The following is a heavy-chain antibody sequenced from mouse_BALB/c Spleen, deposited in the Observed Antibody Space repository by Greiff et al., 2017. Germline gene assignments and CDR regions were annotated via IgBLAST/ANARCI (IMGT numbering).Heavy chain of an antibody. CDR1: GFTFNTYA. D-gene: IGHD2-1*01. CDR2: IRSKSNNYAT. Sequence: EVQRVESGGGLVQPKGSLKLSCAASGFTFNTYAMNWVRQAPGKGLEWVARIRSKSNNYATYYADSVKDRFTISRDDSQSMLYLQMNNLKTEDTAMYYCVRRGNRYAMDYWGQGTSVTVSS. J-gene: IGHJ4*01. CDR3: VRRGNRYAMDY. V-gene: IGHV10-1*02.